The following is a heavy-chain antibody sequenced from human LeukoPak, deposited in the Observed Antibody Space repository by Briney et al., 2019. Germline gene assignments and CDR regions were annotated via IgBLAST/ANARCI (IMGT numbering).Heavy chain of an antibody. CDR3: AKEMGSRSSLFYFDY. Sequence: PGGSLRLSCAASGFAFSSYWMSWVRQAPGKGLEWVAAISNDGINNYYADSVNGRFTISRDNSKNTLYLLVNTLRGEDTAVYYCAKEMGSRSSLFYFDYRGQGTLLTVSS. CDR2: ISNDGINN. D-gene: IGHD3-10*01. CDR1: GFAFSSYW. V-gene: IGHV3-30*18. J-gene: IGHJ4*01.